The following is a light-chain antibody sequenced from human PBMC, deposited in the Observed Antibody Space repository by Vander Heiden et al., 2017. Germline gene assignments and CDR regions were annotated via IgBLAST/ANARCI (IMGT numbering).Light chain of an antibody. J-gene: IGKJ1*01. CDR3: MQVLQTRT. CDR1: QSLLHSNGYNY. CDR2: LGS. V-gene: IGKV2-28*01. Sequence: DIVMTQSPLSLPVTPGEPDSISCRSSQSLLHSNGYNYLDRYLQKPGQSPQLLIYLGSNRASGVPDRFSGSVSGTDFTLKISRVEAEDVGVYYCMQVLQTRTFGQGTKVEIK.